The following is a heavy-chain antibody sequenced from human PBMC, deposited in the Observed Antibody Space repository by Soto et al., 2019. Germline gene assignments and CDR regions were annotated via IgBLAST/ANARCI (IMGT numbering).Heavy chain of an antibody. CDR1: GGSISSYY. Sequence: SETLSLTCTVSGGSISSYYWSWIRQPPGKGLEWIGYIYYSGSTNYNPSLKSRVTISVDTSKNQFSLKLSSVTAADTAVYYCARVGGYSSSWSRVDYWGQGTLVTVSS. V-gene: IGHV4-59*01. CDR3: ARVGGYSSSWSRVDY. J-gene: IGHJ4*02. CDR2: IYYSGST. D-gene: IGHD6-13*01.